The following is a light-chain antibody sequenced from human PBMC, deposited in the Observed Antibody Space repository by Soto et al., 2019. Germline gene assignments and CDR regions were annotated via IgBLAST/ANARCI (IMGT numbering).Light chain of an antibody. CDR1: RILLHSDGKTY. CDR3: MQALHTPLT. Sequence: DVVRTQTPVSLSVSPGHPASISCKRSRILLHSDGKTYFYWYVQKPGQSPQLLIYLASNRASGVPDRFSGSGSGTDFTLTISRVEAEDVGVYYCMQALHTPLTFGQGTRLEI. V-gene: IGKV2-28*01. J-gene: IGKJ5*01. CDR2: LAS.